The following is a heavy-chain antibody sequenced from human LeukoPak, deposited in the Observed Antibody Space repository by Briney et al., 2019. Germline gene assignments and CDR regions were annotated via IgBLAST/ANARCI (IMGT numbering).Heavy chain of an antibody. CDR1: GYTFTSYG. V-gene: IGHV1-18*01. Sequence: GASVKVSCKASGYTFTSYGTSWVRQAPGQGLEWMGWISAYNGNTNYAQKLQGRVTMTTDTSTSTAYMELRSLRSDDTAVYYCARESWDYYDSSGYFGGYYFDYRGQGTLVTVSS. J-gene: IGHJ4*02. CDR2: ISAYNGNT. CDR3: ARESWDYYDSSGYFGGYYFDY. D-gene: IGHD3-22*01.